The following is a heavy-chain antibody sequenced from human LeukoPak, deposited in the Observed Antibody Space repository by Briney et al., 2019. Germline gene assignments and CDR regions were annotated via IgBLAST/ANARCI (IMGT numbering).Heavy chain of an antibody. V-gene: IGHV1-69*13. J-gene: IGHJ4*02. CDR1: GGTFSSYA. Sequence: SVKVSCKASGGTFSSYAISWVRQAPGQGLEWMGGIIPIFGTANYAQKFQGRVTITADESTSTAYMELSSLRSEDTAVYYCAREYTNLNGVDYWGQGTLVTVSS. CDR3: AREYTNLNGVDY. CDR2: IIPIFGTA. D-gene: IGHD1-14*01.